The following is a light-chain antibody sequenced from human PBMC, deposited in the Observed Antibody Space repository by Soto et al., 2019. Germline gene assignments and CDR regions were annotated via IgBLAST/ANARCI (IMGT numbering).Light chain of an antibody. CDR3: CSYAGSSTTLI. CDR2: EVS. CDR1: SSGVGSYNL. Sequence: QSALTQPASVSGSPGQSVTISCTGTSSGVGSYNLVAWYQQHPGKAPKLMIYEVSKRPSGVSNRFSGSKSGNTASLTISGLQDEDEADYYCCSYAGSSTTLIFGTGTKLT. V-gene: IGLV2-23*02. J-gene: IGLJ1*01.